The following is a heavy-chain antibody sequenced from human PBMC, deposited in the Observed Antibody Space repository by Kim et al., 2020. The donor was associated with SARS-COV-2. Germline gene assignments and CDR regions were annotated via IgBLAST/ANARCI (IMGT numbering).Heavy chain of an antibody. V-gene: IGHV4-59*04. CDR2: INYKGST. D-gene: IGHD1-7*01. CDR1: GDSISTYY. CDR3: PRLXLLPPXQNYTXDV. J-gene: IGHJ6*02. Sequence: SETLSLTCTVSGDSISTYYWSWIRQTPAMGLEWIGYINYKGSTRKNPSLESRVTMSIDTSLNQFSLKLMSVTPADPSVYYCPRLXLLPPXQNYTXDVWG.